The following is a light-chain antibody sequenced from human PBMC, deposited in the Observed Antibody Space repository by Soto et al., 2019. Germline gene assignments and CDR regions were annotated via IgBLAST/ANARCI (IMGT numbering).Light chain of an antibody. Sequence: QSVLTQPPSASGTPGQRVTISCSGSSSNIGRNTVSWYQQLPGTAPKLLIFGNNQRPSGVPDRFSGSKSGTSASLAISGLQSEDEADYCCAAWDDSLNGVVFGGGTKLTVL. CDR3: AAWDDSLNGVV. V-gene: IGLV1-44*01. J-gene: IGLJ3*02. CDR1: SSNIGRNT. CDR2: GNN.